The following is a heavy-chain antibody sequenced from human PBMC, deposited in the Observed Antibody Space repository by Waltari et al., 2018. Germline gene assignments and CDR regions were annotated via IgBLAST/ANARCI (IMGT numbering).Heavy chain of an antibody. CDR2: ISTDNGNK. Sequence: QVQLVQSGAEVKKPGASVKVSCKASGYTFTSYGISWVRQAPGQGLEWMGWISTDNGNKNDAQKLKGRVTMTTDTSTSTAYMELRSLRSDDTAVYYCARDLYSSGWSLSDYWGQGTLVTVSS. CDR1: GYTFTSYG. V-gene: IGHV1-18*04. D-gene: IGHD6-19*01. CDR3: ARDLYSSGWSLSDY. J-gene: IGHJ4*02.